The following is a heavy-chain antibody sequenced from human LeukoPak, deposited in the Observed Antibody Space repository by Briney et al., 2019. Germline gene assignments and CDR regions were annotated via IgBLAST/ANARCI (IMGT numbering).Heavy chain of an antibody. CDR1: GFTFSSYA. CDR2: IHRDGST. Sequence: GGSLRLSCAASGFTFSSYAMSWVRQAPGKGLEWVSIIHRDGSTYYADSVKGRFTTSRDNSKNTLFIQMNSLRAEDTGVYYCARDGEHVLAHDYWGQGTLVTVSS. J-gene: IGHJ4*02. D-gene: IGHD3-10*01. CDR3: ARDGEHVLAHDY. V-gene: IGHV3-66*01.